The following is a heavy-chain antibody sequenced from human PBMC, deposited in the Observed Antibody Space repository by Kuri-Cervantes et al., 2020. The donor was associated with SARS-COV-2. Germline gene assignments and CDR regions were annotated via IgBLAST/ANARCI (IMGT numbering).Heavy chain of an antibody. CDR3: ARESYSSSCFDY. Sequence: GGSLRLSCAASGFTFSSYAMHWVRQAPGKGLEWVAVISYDGSNKYYADSVKGRFTISRDNSKNTLYLQMNSLRAEDTAVYYCARESYSSSCFDYWGQGTLVTVSS. CDR2: ISYDGSNK. CDR1: GFTFSSYA. V-gene: IGHV3-30*04. J-gene: IGHJ4*02. D-gene: IGHD6-6*01.